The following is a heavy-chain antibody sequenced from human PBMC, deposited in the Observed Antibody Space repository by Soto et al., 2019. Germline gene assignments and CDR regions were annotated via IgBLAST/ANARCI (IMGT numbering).Heavy chain of an antibody. D-gene: IGHD5-18*01. CDR3: ARHLGTTMVATFDY. CDR1: GVSISDYY. J-gene: IGHJ4*02. V-gene: IGHV4-59*08. Sequence: QVQLQESGPGLVKPSETLSLTCTVSGVSISDYYWSWIRQPPGKGLEWIGYIYYSGSTNYNPSLKSRVTISIDTSKNQLSLKLSSVTAVDTAVYYCARHLGTTMVATFDYWGQGTLVTVSS. CDR2: IYYSGST.